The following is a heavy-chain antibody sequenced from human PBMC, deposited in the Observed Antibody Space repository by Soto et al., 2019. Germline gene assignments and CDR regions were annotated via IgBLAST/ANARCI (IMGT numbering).Heavy chain of an antibody. CDR3: VHSRCGGDCLQSYSSHYYYGMDI. D-gene: IGHD2-21*02. Sequence: SGPTLVNPTQTRTLTCTFSGFSLSTGGMGVGWIRQPPGKALEWLALIYWDGDRRYSPSLMNRLTIAKDTSKNQVVLTMTNMEPVDTATYYCVHSRCGGDCLQSYSSHYYYGMDIWGQGTTVTVSS. CDR2: IYWDGDR. V-gene: IGHV2-5*02. CDR1: GFSLSTGGMG. J-gene: IGHJ6*02.